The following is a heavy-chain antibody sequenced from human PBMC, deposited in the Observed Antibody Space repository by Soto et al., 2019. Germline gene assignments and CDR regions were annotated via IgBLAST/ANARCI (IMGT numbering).Heavy chain of an antibody. V-gene: IGHV1-8*01. Sequence: QVQLVQSGAEVKKPGASVKVSCKASEYTFTSYDINWVRQATGQGLEWMGWMNPNRGNTGYAQKFQGRVTMTRNTSISTAYMELSSLRSEDTAVYYCARNTLVESSSSSSLDPGNPVANWFDPWGQGTLVTVSS. CDR3: ARNTLVESSSSSSLDPGNPVANWFDP. CDR1: EYTFTSYD. D-gene: IGHD6-6*01. CDR2: MNPNRGNT. J-gene: IGHJ5*02.